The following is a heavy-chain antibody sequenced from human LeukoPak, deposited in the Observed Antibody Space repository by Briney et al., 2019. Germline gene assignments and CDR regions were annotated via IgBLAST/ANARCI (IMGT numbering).Heavy chain of an antibody. CDR1: GFAFSSYE. J-gene: IGHJ1*01. V-gene: IGHV3-23*01. CDR2: ISPSGGIT. CDR3: AKDDDWGRYKH. D-gene: IGHD3-16*01. Sequence: GGSLGLSCAASGFAFSSYEMNWVRQAPGKGLEWVSGISPSGGITYYTDSVKGRFTISRDNSKNTQSLQMNSLRAEDTAVYYCAKDDDWGRYKHWGQGTLVTVSS.